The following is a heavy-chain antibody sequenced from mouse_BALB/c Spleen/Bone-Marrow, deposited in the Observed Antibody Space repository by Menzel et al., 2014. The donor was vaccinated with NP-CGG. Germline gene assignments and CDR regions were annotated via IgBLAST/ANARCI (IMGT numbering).Heavy chain of an antibody. CDR2: ILPGSGST. D-gene: IGHD1-1*01. V-gene: IGHV1-9*01. Sequence: QVQLQQSGAELMKPGASVKISCKATGYTFSSYWIEWVKQRPGHGLEWIGEILPGSGSTNYNEKFKGKATFTADTSSNPAYMQLGSLTSEGSAVYYCAREDGLWFFDVWGAGTTVTVSS. CDR3: AREDGLWFFDV. J-gene: IGHJ1*01. CDR1: GYTFSSYW.